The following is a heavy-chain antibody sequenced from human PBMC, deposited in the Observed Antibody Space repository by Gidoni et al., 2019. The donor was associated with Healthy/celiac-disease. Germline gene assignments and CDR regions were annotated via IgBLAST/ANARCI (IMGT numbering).Heavy chain of an antibody. CDR3: AKGRGPMVQGVINCYHGMDV. Sequence: TFSSYGMHWVRQAQGKGLEWVAVISYDGSNKYYADYVNGRFTISRDNSKNTLYLQMNSLRAEDTAVYYCAKGRGPMVQGVINCYHGMDVWGQGTTVTGPS. V-gene: IGHV3-30*18. D-gene: IGHD3-10*01. J-gene: IGHJ6*02. CDR1: TFSSYG. CDR2: ISYDGSNK.